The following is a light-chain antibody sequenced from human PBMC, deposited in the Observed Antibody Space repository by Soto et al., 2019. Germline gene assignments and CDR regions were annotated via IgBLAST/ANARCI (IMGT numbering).Light chain of an antibody. CDR1: TGAVTTGNY. V-gene: IGLV7-43*01. CDR2: TTD. Sequence: QAVVTQEPSLTVSPGGTVTLTCASSTGAVTTGNYASWFQQKPGQAPRTLIYTTDNRHSWTPARFSGSLLGGKAALTLSSVQPEDEADYYCLLYFGGAQLVFGGWTKLTVL. CDR3: LLYFGGAQLV. J-gene: IGLJ3*02.